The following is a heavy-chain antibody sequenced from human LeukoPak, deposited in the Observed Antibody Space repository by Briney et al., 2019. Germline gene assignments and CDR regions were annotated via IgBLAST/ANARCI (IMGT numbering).Heavy chain of an antibody. CDR3: ARLGYCSGGSCYSGYYYYGMDF. CDR1: GYTFTSYG. J-gene: IGHJ6*02. CDR2: ISAYNGNT. D-gene: IGHD2-15*01. Sequence: ASVKVSCKASGYTFTSYGIICVRQAPGQGLEWMGWISAYNGNTNYAQKLQGRVTMTTDTSTSTAYMELRSLRSDDTAVYYCARLGYCSGGSCYSGYYYYGMDFWGQGTTVTVSS. V-gene: IGHV1-18*01.